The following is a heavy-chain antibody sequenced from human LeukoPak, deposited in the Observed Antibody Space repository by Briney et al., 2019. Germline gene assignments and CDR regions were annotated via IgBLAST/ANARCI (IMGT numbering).Heavy chain of an antibody. CDR3: ARDSLCSGGSCYPYYYYGMDV. D-gene: IGHD2-15*01. Sequence: GGSLRLSCAASGFTVSSNYMSWVRQAPGKGLDWVSSISSSSSYIYYADSVKGRFTISRDNAKNSLYLQMNSLRAEDTAVYYCARDSLCSGGSCYPYYYYGMDVWGQGTTVTVSS. CDR1: GFTVSSNY. V-gene: IGHV3-21*01. J-gene: IGHJ6*02. CDR2: ISSSSSYI.